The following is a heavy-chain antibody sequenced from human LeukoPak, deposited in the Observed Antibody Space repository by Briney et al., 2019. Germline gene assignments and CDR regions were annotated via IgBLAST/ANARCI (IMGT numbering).Heavy chain of an antibody. CDR3: AKAGYAYSYGYYFDY. CDR2: ISGSGGST. CDR1: GFTFSSYA. V-gene: IGHV3-23*01. D-gene: IGHD5-18*01. Sequence: PGGSPRLSCAASGFTFSSYAMSWVRQAPGKGLEWVSAISGSGGSTYYADSVKGRFTISRDNSKNTLYLQMNSLRAEDTAVYYCAKAGYAYSYGYYFDYWGQGTLVTVSS. J-gene: IGHJ4*02.